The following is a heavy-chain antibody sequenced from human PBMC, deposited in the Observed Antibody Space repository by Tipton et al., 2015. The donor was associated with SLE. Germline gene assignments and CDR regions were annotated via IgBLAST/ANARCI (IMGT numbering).Heavy chain of an antibody. D-gene: IGHD6-13*01. J-gene: IGHJ2*01. CDR2: ISWNSGSI. CDR1: GFTFDDYA. CDR3: AKDISYSSSWKYFDL. V-gene: IGHV3-9*01. Sequence: RSLRLSCAASGFTFDDYAMHWVRQAPGKGLEWVSGISWNSGSIGYADSVKGRFTISRDNAKNSLYLQMNSLRAEDTALYYCAKDISYSSSWKYFDLWGRGTLVTVSS.